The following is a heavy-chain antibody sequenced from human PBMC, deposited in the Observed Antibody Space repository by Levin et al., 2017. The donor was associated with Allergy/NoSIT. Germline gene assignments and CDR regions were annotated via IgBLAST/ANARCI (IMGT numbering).Heavy chain of an antibody. CDR2: INPNVDST. D-gene: IGHD3-22*01. Sequence: GESLKISCKTSGYTFTIYYIHWVRQAPGQGLEWVGIINPNVDSTSYAQKFQGRVTMTSDTSTSTVYMDLSSLRSEDTAVYYCARLHYYDTSGPVDFDSWGQGTLVTVSS. V-gene: IGHV1-46*01. CDR3: ARLHYYDTSGPVDFDS. CDR1: GYTFTIYY. J-gene: IGHJ4*02.